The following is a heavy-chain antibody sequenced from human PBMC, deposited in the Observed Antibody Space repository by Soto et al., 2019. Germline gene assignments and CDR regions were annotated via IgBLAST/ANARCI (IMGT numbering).Heavy chain of an antibody. Sequence: QVQLVQSGAEVKKPGSSVKVSCKASGGTFSSYAISWVRQAPGQGLEWMGGIIPIFGTANYAQKFQGRVTIPEEESTSTDYMELSSLRSEDTAVYYCASYYGSGSYYAVDYWGQGTLVTVSS. D-gene: IGHD3-10*01. J-gene: IGHJ4*02. CDR2: IIPIFGTA. V-gene: IGHV1-69*01. CDR3: ASYYGSGSYYAVDY. CDR1: GGTFSSYA.